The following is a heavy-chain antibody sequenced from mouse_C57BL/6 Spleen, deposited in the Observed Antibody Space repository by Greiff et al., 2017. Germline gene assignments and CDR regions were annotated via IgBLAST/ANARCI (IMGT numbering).Heavy chain of an antibody. CDR1: GYTFTSYW. CDR3: ARRRSLYAMDY. J-gene: IGHJ4*01. D-gene: IGHD6-2*01. Sequence: QVQLQQPGAELVMPGASVKLSCKASGYTFTSYWMHWVKQRPGQGLEWIGEIDPSDSYTNYNQKFKGKSTLTVDKSSSTAYMQLSSLTSEDSAVXDCARRRSLYAMDYWGQGTSVTVSS. V-gene: IGHV1-69*01. CDR2: IDPSDSYT.